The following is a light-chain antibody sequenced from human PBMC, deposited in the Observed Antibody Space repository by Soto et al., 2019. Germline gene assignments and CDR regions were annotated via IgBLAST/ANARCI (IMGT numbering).Light chain of an antibody. CDR1: SSNIGRNS. J-gene: IGLJ1*01. Sequence: QSVLTQSPSVSGTPGQRVTITCSGSSSNIGRNSVNWYQHLPGTAPKLLTHGNNHRPSGVPDRFSGSKSGTSASLAISGLQPEDEADYCCAAWDDSLNEYVFGVGSK. V-gene: IGLV1-44*01. CDR2: GNN. CDR3: AAWDDSLNEYV.